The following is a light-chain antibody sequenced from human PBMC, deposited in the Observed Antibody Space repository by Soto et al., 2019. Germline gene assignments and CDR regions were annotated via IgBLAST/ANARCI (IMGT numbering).Light chain of an antibody. CDR3: CSYAGDSYV. CDR1: SSDVGNYNL. CDR2: DVS. J-gene: IGLJ1*01. V-gene: IGLV2-23*02. Sequence: QSALTQPASVSGSPGQSITISCTGTSSDVGNYNLVSWYQQHPGKAPKHMIYDVSKRPSGVSNRFSGSKSGNTASLTISGLQADDEADYYCCSYAGDSYVFGTGTKVTVL.